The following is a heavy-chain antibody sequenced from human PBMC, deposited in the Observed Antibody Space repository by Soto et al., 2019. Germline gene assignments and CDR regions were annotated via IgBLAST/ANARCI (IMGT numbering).Heavy chain of an antibody. V-gene: IGHV4-34*01. CDR2: INHSGST. CDR3: ARDKITGLFDY. Sequence: QVQLQQWGAGLLKPSETLSLTCAVYGGSFSGYYWTWIRQPPGTGLEWIGEINHSGSTIYNPSLKSRVTISVDPSKNQFSLKLTSVGAEDTAVYYCARDKITGLFDYWGQGTLVTVSS. J-gene: IGHJ4*02. D-gene: IGHD2-8*02. CDR1: GGSFSGYY.